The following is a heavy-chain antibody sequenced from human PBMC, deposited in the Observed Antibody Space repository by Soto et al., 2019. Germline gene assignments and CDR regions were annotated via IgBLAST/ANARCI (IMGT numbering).Heavy chain of an antibody. D-gene: IGHD3-16*02. V-gene: IGHV3-23*01. J-gene: IGHJ4*02. CDR3: AKGVITFGGVIAGLDY. CDR2: ISGSGGST. CDR1: GFTFSSYA. Sequence: GGSLRLSCAASGFTFSSYAMSWVRQAPGKGLEWVSAISGSGGSTYYADSVKGRFTISRDNSKNTLYLQMNSLRAEDTAVYYCAKGVITFGGVIAGLDYWGRGTLVTVSS.